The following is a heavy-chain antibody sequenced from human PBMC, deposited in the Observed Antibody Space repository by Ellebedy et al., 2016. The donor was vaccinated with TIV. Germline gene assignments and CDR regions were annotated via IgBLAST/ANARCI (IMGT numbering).Heavy chain of an antibody. Sequence: SLKISXAASGFTFDDYAMHWVRQAPGKGLEWVSGISWNSGSIGYADSVKGRFTISRDNAKNSLYLQMNSLRAEDTAVYYCARARRYSGSYCFDYWGQGTLVTVSS. J-gene: IGHJ4*02. D-gene: IGHD1-26*01. CDR3: ARARRYSGSYCFDY. CDR1: GFTFDDYA. CDR2: ISWNSGSI. V-gene: IGHV3-9*01.